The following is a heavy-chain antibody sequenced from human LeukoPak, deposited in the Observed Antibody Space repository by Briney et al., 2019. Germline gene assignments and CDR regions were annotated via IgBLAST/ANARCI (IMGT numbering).Heavy chain of an antibody. CDR3: ARHYSYGMDV. Sequence: GGSLRLSCAASGFTFSTYWMHWVRQAPGKGLVWVSRINSEGSSTTYADSVKGRFTISRDNAKNTLYLQMSSLRAEDTALYYCARHYSYGMDVWGQGTTVTVSS. CDR1: GFTFSTYW. CDR2: INSEGSST. V-gene: IGHV3-74*01. J-gene: IGHJ6*02.